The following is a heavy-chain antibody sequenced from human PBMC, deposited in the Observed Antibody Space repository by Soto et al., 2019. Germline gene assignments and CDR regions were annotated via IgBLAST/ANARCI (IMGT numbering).Heavy chain of an antibody. Sequence: QMRLQESGPGLVKPSGTLSLACAVSGASVSSDNWWSWVRQPPGKGLEWIGEIFHSETTNYNPSLKSRATISVDKSKNQFSLTLTSVTAADTAVYYCAKNGWYSADIWGQETMVTVSS. CDR1: GASVSSDNW. CDR3: AKNGWYSADI. CDR2: IFHSETT. J-gene: IGHJ3*02. V-gene: IGHV4-4*02. D-gene: IGHD6-19*01.